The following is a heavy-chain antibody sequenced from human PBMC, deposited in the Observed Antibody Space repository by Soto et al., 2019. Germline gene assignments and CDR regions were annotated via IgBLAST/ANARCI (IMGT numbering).Heavy chain of an antibody. Sequence: GESLKISCKGSGYSFTSHWISWLRQMPGKGLEWMGRTDPSDSFTQYNPSFQGHVTISGDKSLSTAYLQWSSLKASDTAIYYCARGEGITTFGVYGFDVWGQGASVTVSS. J-gene: IGHJ6*02. CDR3: ARGEGITTFGVYGFDV. D-gene: IGHD3-3*01. V-gene: IGHV5-10-1*01. CDR1: GYSFTSHW. CDR2: TDPSDSFT.